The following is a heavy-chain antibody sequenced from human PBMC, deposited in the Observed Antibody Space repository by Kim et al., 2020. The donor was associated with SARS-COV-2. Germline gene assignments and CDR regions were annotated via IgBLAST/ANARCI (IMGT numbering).Heavy chain of an antibody. Sequence: TYYADSVKGRLTISRDNSKNTLYLQMNSLRAEDTAVYYCAKTGSGWYFDYWGQGTLVTVSS. V-gene: IGHV3-23*01. D-gene: IGHD6-19*01. J-gene: IGHJ4*02. CDR3: AKTGSGWYFDY. CDR2: T.